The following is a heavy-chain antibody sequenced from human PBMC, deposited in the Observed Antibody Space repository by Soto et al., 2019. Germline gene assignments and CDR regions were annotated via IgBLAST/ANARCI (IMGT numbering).Heavy chain of an antibody. J-gene: IGHJ4*02. CDR1: VGSMSGYY. CDR2: VYYTGST. CDR3: ARSIADTSSHIDH. V-gene: IGHV4-59*01. D-gene: IGHD6-6*01. Sequence: PSETLSLTCRFSVGSMSGYYWSWIRHSPGKGLEWIGYVYYTGSTTYNPSLQSRVTISVDTPNKQFSLSLRLATAADTAVYFCARSIADTSSHIDHGGQGIRVTVS.